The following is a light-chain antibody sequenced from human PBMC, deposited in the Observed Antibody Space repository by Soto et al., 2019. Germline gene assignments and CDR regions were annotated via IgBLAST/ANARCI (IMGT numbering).Light chain of an antibody. CDR3: QSYDSSLSGYVV. V-gene: IGLV1-40*01. CDR1: SSNIGAGYD. CDR2: GNS. Sequence: QSVLTQPPSVSGAPGQRVTISCTGSSSNIGAGYDVHWYQQLPRTAPKLLIYGNSNRPSGVPDRFSGSKSGTSASLAITGLQAEDEADYYCQSYDSSLSGYVVFGGGTQLTVL. J-gene: IGLJ2*01.